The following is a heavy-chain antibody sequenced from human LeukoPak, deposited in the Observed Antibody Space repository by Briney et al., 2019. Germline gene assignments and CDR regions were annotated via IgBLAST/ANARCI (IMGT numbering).Heavy chain of an antibody. CDR2: IPYDGSNK. D-gene: IGHD6-6*01. V-gene: IGHV3-30*04. CDR1: GFTFGTYA. CDR3: ARDCQYRSSCDVFDI. Sequence: PGGSLRLSCAASGFTFGTYAMHWVRQAPGKGLEWVAVIPYDGSNKYYADSVKGRFTISRDNSKNTLYLQMNSLRAEDTAMYYCARDCQYRSSCDVFDIWGQGTMVTVS. J-gene: IGHJ3*02.